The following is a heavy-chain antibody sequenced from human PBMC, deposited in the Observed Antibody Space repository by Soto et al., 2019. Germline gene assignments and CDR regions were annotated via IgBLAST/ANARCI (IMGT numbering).Heavy chain of an antibody. Sequence: GESLKISCKGSGYSFTSYWIGWVRQMPGKGLEWMGIIYPGDSDTRYSPSFQGQVTISADKSISTAYLQWSSLKASDTAMYYCARHLFLGGYCSSTSCPDAFDIWGQGTMVTVSS. CDR2: IYPGDSDT. CDR3: ARHLFLGGYCSSTSCPDAFDI. V-gene: IGHV5-51*01. J-gene: IGHJ3*02. CDR1: GYSFTSYW. D-gene: IGHD2-2*01.